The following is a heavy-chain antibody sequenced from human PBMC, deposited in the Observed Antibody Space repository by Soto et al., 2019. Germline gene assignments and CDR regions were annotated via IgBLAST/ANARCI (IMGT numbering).Heavy chain of an antibody. CDR1: VYTFTNYF. Sequence: ASVKVSCKVSVYTFTNYFINWVRHTPGEGLEWMGWNSAYNGNTNSAQKLQGRVVMTTDTSTSTAYMELRTVRSDDTGVYYCPKGATGRDGFDIWGQGTMVTVSS. J-gene: IGHJ3*02. V-gene: IGHV1-18*01. D-gene: IGHD5-12*01. CDR2: NSAYNGNT. CDR3: PKGATGRDGFDI.